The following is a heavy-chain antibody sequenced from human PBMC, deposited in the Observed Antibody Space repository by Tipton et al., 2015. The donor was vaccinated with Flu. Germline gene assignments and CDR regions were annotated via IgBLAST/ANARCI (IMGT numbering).Heavy chain of an antibody. J-gene: IGHJ3*02. V-gene: IGHV4-30-4*01. CDR1: GGSISSGDYY. CDR2: IYYSGST. Sequence: TLSLTCTVSGGSISSGDYYWSCIRQPPGKGLEWIGYIYYSGSTYYNPSLKSRVTISVDTSKNQFSLKLSSVTAADTAVYYCARSITRDAFDIWGQGTMVTVSS. D-gene: IGHD2-2*01. CDR3: ARSITRDAFDI.